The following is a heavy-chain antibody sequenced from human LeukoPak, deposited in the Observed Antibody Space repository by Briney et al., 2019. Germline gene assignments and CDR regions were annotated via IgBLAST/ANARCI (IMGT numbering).Heavy chain of an antibody. CDR3: ARAKGVVAAAGTTYNY. CDR2: INPNSGGT. Sequence: ASVKVSCKASGYTFTGYYMYWVRQAPGQGLEWMGRINPNSGGTNYAQKFQGRVIMTRDTSISTAYMELSRLRSDDTAVYYCARAKGVVAAAGTTYNYWGQGTLVTVSS. V-gene: IGHV1-2*06. CDR1: GYTFTGYY. D-gene: IGHD6-13*01. J-gene: IGHJ4*02.